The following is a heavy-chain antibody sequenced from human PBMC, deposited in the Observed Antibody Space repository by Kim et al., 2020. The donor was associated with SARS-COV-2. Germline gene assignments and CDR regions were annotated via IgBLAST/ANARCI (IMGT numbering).Heavy chain of an antibody. D-gene: IGHD4-17*01. CDR3: VRRPHGDYFDY. CDR2: IYHTGSS. CDR1: GDSITTSYF. V-gene: IGHV4-39*01. Sequence: SETLSLTCTVSGDSITTSYFWGWVRQPPGRGLEWIANIYHTGSSYSNPSLKDRVTISVDTSKNQFSLKVRSVTAADTAVYYCVRRPHGDYFDYWGQGTLVTVSS. J-gene: IGHJ4*02.